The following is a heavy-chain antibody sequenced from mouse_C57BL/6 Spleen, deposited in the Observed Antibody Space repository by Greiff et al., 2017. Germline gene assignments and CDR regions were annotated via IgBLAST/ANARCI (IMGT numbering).Heavy chain of an antibody. CDR2: IDPSDSET. V-gene: IGHV1-52*01. CDR3: ASSYYGSSPFAY. D-gene: IGHD1-1*01. J-gene: IGHJ3*01. CDR1: GYTFTSYW. Sequence: VQLQQSGAELVRPGSSVKLSCKASGYTFTSYWMHWVKQRPIQGLEWIGNIDPSDSETHYNQKFKDKATLTVHKSSSTAYMQLSSLTSEDSAVYYCASSYYGSSPFAYWGQGTLVTVSA.